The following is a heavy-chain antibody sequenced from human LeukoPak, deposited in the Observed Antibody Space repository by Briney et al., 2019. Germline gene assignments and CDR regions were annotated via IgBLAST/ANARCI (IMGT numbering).Heavy chain of an antibody. J-gene: IGHJ4*01. CDR2: ISSSGYAT. V-gene: IGHV3-23*01. CDR3: AKDPRALGRYFFDD. Sequence: GGSLRLSCVGSEFTFNAYAMSWVRQRPGEGPEWGAMISSSGYATDYAESVKDRLSISRDNAKKTLYLQITRPRADDTAIYYCAKDPRALGRYFFDDWGQGSLVTVSS. CDR1: EFTFNAYA. D-gene: IGHD7-27*01.